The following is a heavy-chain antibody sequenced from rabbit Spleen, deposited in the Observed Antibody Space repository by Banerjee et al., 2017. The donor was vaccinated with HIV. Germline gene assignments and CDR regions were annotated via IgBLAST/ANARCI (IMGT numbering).Heavy chain of an antibody. D-gene: IGHD4-1*01. J-gene: IGHJ4*01. V-gene: IGHV1S45*01. CDR1: GFSFSDRDV. Sequence: QEQLVESGGGLVKPEGSLKLSCTASGFSFSDRDVMCWVRQAPGKGLEWIACINTATGKGVYARWAKGRFTLSKTSSTTVTLQMPSLTAADTATYFCARDLAGAIGWNFNLWGPGTLVTVS. CDR3: ARDLAGAIGWNFNL. CDR2: INTATGKG.